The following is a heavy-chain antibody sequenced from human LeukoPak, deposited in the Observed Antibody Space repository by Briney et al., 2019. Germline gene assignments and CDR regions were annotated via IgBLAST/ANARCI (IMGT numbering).Heavy chain of an antibody. Sequence: QPGGSLRLSCAASGFTFSSYGMHWVRQAPGKGLEWVAFIRYDGSNKYYADSVKGRFTISRDNSNNTLYLQMNSLRPEDTAVYYCAKDLKAAILFYYWGQGTLVTVSS. V-gene: IGHV3-30*02. J-gene: IGHJ4*02. D-gene: IGHD2-2*01. CDR2: IRYDGSNK. CDR3: AKDLKAAILFYY. CDR1: GFTFSSYG.